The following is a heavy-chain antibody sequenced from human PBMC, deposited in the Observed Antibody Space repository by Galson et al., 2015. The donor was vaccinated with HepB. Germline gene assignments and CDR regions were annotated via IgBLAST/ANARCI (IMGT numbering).Heavy chain of an antibody. Sequence: LSLTCTVSGGSISTYYWNWIRLSPGKGLEWIGDIYHNGRSNSNPSLKRRITFSVDTSKNQFSLKLRSVTAADTAIYYCARSFSSSNYRVDYNFGWDVWGQGTTVIVSS. V-gene: IGHV4-59*01. D-gene: IGHD6-13*01. J-gene: IGHJ6*02. CDR3: ARSFSSSNYRVDYNFGWDV. CDR2: IYHNGRS. CDR1: GGSISTYY.